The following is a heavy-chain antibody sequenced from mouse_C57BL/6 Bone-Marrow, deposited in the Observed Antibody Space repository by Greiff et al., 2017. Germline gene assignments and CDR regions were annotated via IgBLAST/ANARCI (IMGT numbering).Heavy chain of an antibody. Sequence: DVKLQQSGTVLARPGASVMMSCKTSGYTFTSYWMHWVKQRPGQGLEWIGAIYPGNSDTSYNQKFKGKAKLTAVTSASTAYMELSSLTNEDSAVYYCTRLVIVTTSYYFDYWGQGTTLTVSS. CDR3: TRLVIVTTSYYFDY. D-gene: IGHD2-5*01. CDR1: GYTFTSYW. J-gene: IGHJ2*01. CDR2: IYPGNSDT. V-gene: IGHV1-5*01.